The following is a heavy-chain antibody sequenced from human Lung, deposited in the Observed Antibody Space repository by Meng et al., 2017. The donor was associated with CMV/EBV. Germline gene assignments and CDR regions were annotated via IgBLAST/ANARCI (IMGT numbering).Heavy chain of an antibody. CDR3: ARGELLWDY. D-gene: IGHD2-2*01. J-gene: IGHJ4*02. V-gene: IGHV4-30-4*01. Sequence: QALLKESAPVLLTPSQSLCLTVTVSGDYISSGEYFWTWIRQPPGKGLEWIGYMDYRGSTFYNPSLKSRVTISVDTSKNQFSLKLSSVTAADTAVYFCARGELLWDYWGQGTLVTVSS. CDR1: GDYISSGEYF. CDR2: MDYRGST.